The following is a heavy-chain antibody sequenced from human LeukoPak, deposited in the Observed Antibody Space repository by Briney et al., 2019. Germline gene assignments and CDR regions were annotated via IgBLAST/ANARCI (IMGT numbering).Heavy chain of an antibody. Sequence: GGSLRLSCAASGFTFSSYWMHWVRQAPGKGLVWVSRINNDGSSTSYADSVKGRSTISRDNAKNTLYLQMNSLRAEDTAVYYCAGWVAAGNSDYWGQGTLVTVSS. CDR1: GFTFSSYW. CDR2: INNDGSST. J-gene: IGHJ4*02. V-gene: IGHV3-74*01. CDR3: AGWVAAGNSDY. D-gene: IGHD6-13*01.